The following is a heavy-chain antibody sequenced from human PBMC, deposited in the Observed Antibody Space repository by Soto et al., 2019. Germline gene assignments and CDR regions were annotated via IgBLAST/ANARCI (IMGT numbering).Heavy chain of an antibody. D-gene: IGHD6-19*01. CDR2: ISAYNGNT. CDR1: GYTFNSHG. Sequence: ASVKVSCKASGYTFNSHGISWVRQAPGQGLEWMVWISAYNGNTNYEQKLQGRVTMTTDTSTSTAYMELRSLSADDTDVYYCARDHGSGSGYWGQGTLVTVS. V-gene: IGHV1-18*01. CDR3: ARDHGSGSGY. J-gene: IGHJ4*02.